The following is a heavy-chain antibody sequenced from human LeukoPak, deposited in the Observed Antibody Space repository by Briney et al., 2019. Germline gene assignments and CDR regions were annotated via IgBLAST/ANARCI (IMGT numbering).Heavy chain of an antibody. CDR2: MYAGGTT. Sequence: GGSLRLSCAASGVTVSRNFMSWVRQAPGPGLQWVAIMYAGGTTDTSDSARGRFHLSRYSSNNTLSLQINSLRAEDTAVYYCARGSGSGWPLDRWGQGALVTVSS. V-gene: IGHV3-53*01. CDR3: ARGSGSGWPLDR. D-gene: IGHD6-19*01. J-gene: IGHJ5*02. CDR1: GVTVSRNF.